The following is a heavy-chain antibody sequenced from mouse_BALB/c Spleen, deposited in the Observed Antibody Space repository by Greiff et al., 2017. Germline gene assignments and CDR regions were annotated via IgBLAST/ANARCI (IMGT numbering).Heavy chain of an antibody. CDR3: ARGGPSTMITSWFAY. CDR2: IYPGDGST. J-gene: IGHJ3*01. CDR1: GYTFTSYY. D-gene: IGHD2-4*01. Sequence: QVQLQQSGPELVKPGASVKMSCKASGYTFTSYYIHWVKQRPGQGLEWIGWIYPGDGSTKYNEKFKGKTTLTADKSSSTAYMLLSSLTSEDSAIYFCARGGPSTMITSWFAYWGQGTLVTVSA. V-gene: IGHV1S56*01.